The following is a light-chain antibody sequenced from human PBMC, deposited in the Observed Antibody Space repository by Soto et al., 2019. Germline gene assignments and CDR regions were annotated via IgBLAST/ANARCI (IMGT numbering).Light chain of an antibody. CDR3: SSYTSSSTQ. V-gene: IGLV2-14*01. CDR2: EVS. J-gene: IGLJ3*02. CDR1: SSDVGGYNY. Sequence: QSALTQPASVSGSPGQPITISCTGTSSDVGGYNYVSWYQQHPGKAPQLMIYEVSNRPSGVSNRFSGSKSGNTASLTISGLQAEDEADYYCSSYTSSSTQFGGGTKLTVL.